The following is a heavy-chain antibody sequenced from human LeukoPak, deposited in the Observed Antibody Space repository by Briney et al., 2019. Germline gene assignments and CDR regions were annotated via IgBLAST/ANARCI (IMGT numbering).Heavy chain of an antibody. CDR3: ATPTIAAATGLGEYGMDI. CDR2: FDPEDGET. J-gene: IGHJ6*02. Sequence: ASVKVSCKVSGYTLTELSMHWVRQAPGKGLEWMGGFDPEDGETIYAQKFQGRVTMTEDTSTDTAYMELSSLRSEDTAVYYCATPTIAAATGLGEYGMDIWGQGTTVTVSS. V-gene: IGHV1-24*01. D-gene: IGHD6-13*01. CDR1: GYTLTELS.